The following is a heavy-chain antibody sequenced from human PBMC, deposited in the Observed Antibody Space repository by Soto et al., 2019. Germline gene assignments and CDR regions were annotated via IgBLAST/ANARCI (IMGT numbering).Heavy chain of an antibody. J-gene: IGHJ3*02. CDR3: ATDYYFDTRARIGAFDI. CDR2: ITTSSDV. V-gene: IGHV3-21*01. D-gene: IGHD3-22*01. CDR1: GFTFSRYS. Sequence: DVQLVESGGGLVKPGGSLRLSCAASGFTFSRYSMTWVRQTPGKGLEWVSSITTSSDVYYADSLKGRFTISRDNAKNSLCLKMNGLRAETTAVYYCATDYYFDTRARIGAFDIWGQGTMVTVTS.